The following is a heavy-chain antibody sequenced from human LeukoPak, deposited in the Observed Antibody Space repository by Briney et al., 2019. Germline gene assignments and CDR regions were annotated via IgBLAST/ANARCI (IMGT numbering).Heavy chain of an antibody. Sequence: GGSLRLSCAASGFTFSSYWMSWVRQAPGKGLEWVANINKDGGEKYYVDSVKGRFTISRDNAKNSLYLQMNSLRADDTAVYYCARTVVTIFGGMDVWGQGTTVTVSS. V-gene: IGHV3-7*03. D-gene: IGHD3-3*01. J-gene: IGHJ6*02. CDR3: ARTVVTIFGGMDV. CDR1: GFTFSSYW. CDR2: INKDGGEK.